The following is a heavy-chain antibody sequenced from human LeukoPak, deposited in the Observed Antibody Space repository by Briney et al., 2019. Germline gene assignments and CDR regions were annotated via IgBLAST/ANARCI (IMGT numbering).Heavy chain of an antibody. J-gene: IGHJ6*02. D-gene: IGHD4-17*01. CDR3: ASFMTTVTPGDYYGMDV. CDR2: INHSGST. Sequence: SETLSLTCAVSGGSISSGGYSWSWIRQPPGKGLEWIGEINHSGSTNYNPSLKSRVTISVDTSKNQFSLKLSSVTAADTAVYYCASFMTTVTPGDYYGMDVWGQGTTVTVSS. CDR1: GGSISSGGYS. V-gene: IGHV4-30-2*01.